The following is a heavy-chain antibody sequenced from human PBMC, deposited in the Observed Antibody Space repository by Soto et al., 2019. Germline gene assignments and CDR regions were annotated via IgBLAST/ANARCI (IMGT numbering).Heavy chain of an antibody. V-gene: IGHV1-8*01. CDR2: MNPNSGNT. Sequence: QVQLVQSGAEVKKPGASVKVSCKASGYTFTSYDINWVRQATGQGLEWMGWMNPNSGNTGYAQKFQGRVTMTRNTSISTAYMELSRLRSEDTAVYYFAREPSSSWRFDYWGQGTLVTVSS. CDR3: AREPSSSWRFDY. D-gene: IGHD6-13*01. J-gene: IGHJ4*02. CDR1: GYTFTSYD.